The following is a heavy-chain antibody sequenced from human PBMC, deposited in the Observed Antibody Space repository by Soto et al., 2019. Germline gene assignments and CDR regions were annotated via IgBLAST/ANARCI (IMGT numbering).Heavy chain of an antibody. CDR3: AREMTTRGMDA. D-gene: IGHD1-1*01. V-gene: IGHV1-8*01. CDR1: GYTFTSYD. CDR2: MNPNSGNT. J-gene: IGHJ6*02. Sequence: QVQLVQSGAEVKKPGASVKVSCKASGYTFTSYDINCVRQATGQGREWMGWMNPNSGNTGYAQNLRGRVTMTRNHCISTAYMELSSLRSDAPALYYCAREMTTRGMDAWGQGTTVTVSS.